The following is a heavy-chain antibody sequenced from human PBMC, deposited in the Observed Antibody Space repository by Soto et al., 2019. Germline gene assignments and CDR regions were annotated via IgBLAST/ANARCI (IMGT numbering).Heavy chain of an antibody. CDR2: ISYDGSNK. CDR1: EFTFSNYS. J-gene: IGHJ6*01. V-gene: IGHV3-30-3*01. CDR3: SSYLLFRHYYYGMDV. Sequence: GESLRLSCAASEFTFSNYSMHWVRQAPGKGLEWVAVISYDGSNKYNADSEKGGFTISRATSKNTLYLQMTSLTADTTAVYYCSSYLLFRHYYYGMDVWGEVNEGTGCS. D-gene: IGHD3-16*02.